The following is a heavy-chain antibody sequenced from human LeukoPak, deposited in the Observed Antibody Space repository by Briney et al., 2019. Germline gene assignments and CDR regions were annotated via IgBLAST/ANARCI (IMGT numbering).Heavy chain of an antibody. D-gene: IGHD6-13*01. J-gene: IGHJ3*02. V-gene: IGHV5-51*01. CDR3: ARRPYSISPGAFDI. CDR2: TYPGDSDT. CDR1: GYSFTNYW. Sequence: GESLRISCKGSGYSFTNYWISWVRQMPGKGLEWMGITYPGDSDTRYSPSFQGQVTISADRSITTAYLQWSSLEASDTAMYYCARRPYSISPGAFDIWGQGTMVTVSS.